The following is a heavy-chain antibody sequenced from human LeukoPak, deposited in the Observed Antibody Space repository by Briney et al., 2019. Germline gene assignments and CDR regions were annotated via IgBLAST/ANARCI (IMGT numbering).Heavy chain of an antibody. CDR1: GFTFSSYA. J-gene: IGHJ6*02. CDR2: ISGSGGST. Sequence: GGSLRLSCAASGFTFSSYAMSWVRQAPGKGLEWVSAISGSGGSTYYAESVKGRFTISRDNSKNTLYLQMNSLRAEDTAVYYCAKLAAAGPNYYYSYGMDVWGQGTTVTVSS. D-gene: IGHD6-13*01. V-gene: IGHV3-23*01. CDR3: AKLAAAGPNYYYSYGMDV.